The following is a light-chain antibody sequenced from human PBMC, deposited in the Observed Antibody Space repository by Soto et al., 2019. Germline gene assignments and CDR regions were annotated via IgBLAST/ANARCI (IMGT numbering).Light chain of an antibody. CDR1: QSVTTN. J-gene: IGKJ2*01. CDR3: QQYHNWPPYT. V-gene: IGKV3-15*01. CDR2: GAS. Sequence: EVVLTQSPGTLSLSPGERATLSCRASQSVTTNLAWYQQKPGQAPRLLIHGASIRATGTPARFSGSGSGTEFALTISSLQSEDFAIYYCQQYHNWPPYTFGQGTKVDIK.